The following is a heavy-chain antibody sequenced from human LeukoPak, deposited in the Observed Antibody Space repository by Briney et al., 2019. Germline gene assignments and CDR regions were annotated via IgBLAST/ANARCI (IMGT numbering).Heavy chain of an antibody. CDR3: ARDIAVATTRYDAFDI. CDR2: IIPIFGTA. J-gene: IGHJ3*02. V-gene: IGHV1-69*13. Sequence: ASVKVSCKASGGTFSSYAISWVRQAPGQGLEWMGGIIPIFGTANYAQKFQGRVTITADESTSTAYMELSSLRSEDTAVYYCARDIAVATTRYDAFDIWGQGTMVTVSS. D-gene: IGHD1-26*01. CDR1: GGTFSSYA.